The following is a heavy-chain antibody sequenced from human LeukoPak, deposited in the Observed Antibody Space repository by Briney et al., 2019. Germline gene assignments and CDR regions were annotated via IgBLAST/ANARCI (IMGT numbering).Heavy chain of an antibody. CDR1: GYSISSGYY. CDR2: IYYSGST. D-gene: IGHD6-19*01. J-gene: IGHJ4*02. V-gene: IGHV4-61*01. CDR3: ARQGAVAGFDY. Sequence: ASETLSLTCTVSGYSISSGYYWGWIRQPPGKGLEWIGYIYYSGSTNYNPSLKSRVTISVDTSKNQFSLKLSSVTAADTAVYYCARQGAVAGFDYWGQGTLVTVSS.